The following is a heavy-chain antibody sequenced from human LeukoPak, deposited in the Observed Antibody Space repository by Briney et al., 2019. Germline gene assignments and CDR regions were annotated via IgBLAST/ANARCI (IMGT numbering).Heavy chain of an antibody. CDR3: ARGGLAARLPWFDP. D-gene: IGHD6-6*01. Sequence: SETLSLTCTVSGGSISSSSYYWGWIRQPPGKGLEWIGSIYYSGSTYYNPSLKSRVTISVDTSKNQFSLKLSSVTAADTAVYYCARGGLAARLPWFDPWGQGTLVTVSS. J-gene: IGHJ5*02. V-gene: IGHV4-39*07. CDR1: GGSISSSSYY. CDR2: IYYSGST.